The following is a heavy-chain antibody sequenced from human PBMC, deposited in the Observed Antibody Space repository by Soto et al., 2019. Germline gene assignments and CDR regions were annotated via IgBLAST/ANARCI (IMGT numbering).Heavy chain of an antibody. J-gene: IGHJ4*02. CDR2: IYYSGST. CDR1: GGSISSGGYY. V-gene: IGHV4-31*03. Sequence: PSETLSLTCTVSGGSISSGGYYWSWIRQHPGKGLEWIGYIYYSGSTYYNPSLKSRFTISVDTSKNQFSLKLSSVTAADTAVYHCATAVTTGYFDYWGQGTLVTVSS. D-gene: IGHD4-4*01. CDR3: ATAVTTGYFDY.